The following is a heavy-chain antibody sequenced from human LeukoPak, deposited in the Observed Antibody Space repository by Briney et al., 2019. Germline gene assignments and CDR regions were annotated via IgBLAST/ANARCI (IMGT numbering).Heavy chain of an antibody. CDR2: IYSAGST. CDR3: AREPSGTYWLDY. J-gene: IGHJ4*02. CDR1: GFTFSSNY. D-gene: IGHD1-26*01. Sequence: PGGSLRLSCAASGFTFSSNYMSWVRQAPGKGFGWVSVIYSAGSTYYADSVKGRFTISRDNSKITLYLQMNSLRAEDTAVYYCAREPSGTYWLDYWGQGTLVTVSS. V-gene: IGHV3-66*02.